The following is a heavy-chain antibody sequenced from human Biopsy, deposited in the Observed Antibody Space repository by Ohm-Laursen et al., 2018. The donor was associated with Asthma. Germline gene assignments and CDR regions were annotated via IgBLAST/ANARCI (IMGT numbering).Heavy chain of an antibody. J-gene: IGHJ3*01. Sequence: SVKVSCKASGYNFISFAIHWVRQAPGQRLEWMGWVNTGKGDTKYSQKFQGRVTITRDTSASTAYMELRSLRSEDTATYYCARTYYDFLTGQVKDAFGVWGQGTMVTVSS. CDR2: VNTGKGDT. CDR1: GYNFISFA. V-gene: IGHV1-3*04. D-gene: IGHD3-9*01. CDR3: ARTYYDFLTGQVKDAFGV.